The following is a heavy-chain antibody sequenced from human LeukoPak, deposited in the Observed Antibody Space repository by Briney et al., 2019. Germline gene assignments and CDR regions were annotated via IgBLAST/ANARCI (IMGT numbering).Heavy chain of an antibody. CDR1: GYTFTSYD. V-gene: IGHV1-8*01. J-gene: IGHJ5*02. Sequence: ASVKVSCKAPGYTFTSYDINWVRQATGQGLEWMGWMNPNSGNTGYAQKFQGRVTMTRNTSISTAYMELSSLRSEDTAVYYCARTQTWDTHYDFWSGDGFDPWGQGTLVTVSS. D-gene: IGHD3-3*01. CDR2: MNPNSGNT. CDR3: ARTQTWDTHYDFWSGDGFDP.